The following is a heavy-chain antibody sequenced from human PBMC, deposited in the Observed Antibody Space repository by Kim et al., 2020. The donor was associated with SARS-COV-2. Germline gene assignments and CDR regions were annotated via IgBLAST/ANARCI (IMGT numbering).Heavy chain of an antibody. J-gene: IGHJ4*02. Sequence: STYYADSVKGRFAISRDNSKNTLYLLMNSLRAEDTAVYYCATFHLGPGDYWGQGTLVTVSS. CDR2: ST. V-gene: IGHV3-23*01. CDR3: ATFHLGPGDY.